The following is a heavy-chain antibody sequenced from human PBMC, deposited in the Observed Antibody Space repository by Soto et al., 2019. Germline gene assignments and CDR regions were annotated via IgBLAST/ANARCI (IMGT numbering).Heavy chain of an antibody. CDR2: IDPSDSYT. CDR1: GYSFTSYW. D-gene: IGHD2-2*02. CDR3: TSRVEGCRSTSRYTPNYYYYGMDV. V-gene: IGHV5-10-1*01. Sequence: GESLKISCKGSGYSFTSYWISWVRQMPGKGLEWMGRIDPSDSYTNYSPSFQGHVTISADKSISTAYLQWSSLKASDTAMYYCTSRVEGCRSTSRYTPNYYYYGMDVWGQGTTVTVSS. J-gene: IGHJ6*02.